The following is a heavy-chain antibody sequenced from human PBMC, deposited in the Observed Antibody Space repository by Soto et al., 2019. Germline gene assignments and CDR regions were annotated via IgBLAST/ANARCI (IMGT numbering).Heavy chain of an antibody. D-gene: IGHD5-12*01. CDR3: ARGPQWLRSDNWFDP. CDR1: GGSISSYY. CDR2: IHNTGTS. V-gene: IGHV4-59*01. J-gene: IGHJ5*02. Sequence: QVQLQESGPGSVKPSETLSLTCTVSGGSISSYYWSWLRQPPGKGLQWIGNIHNTGTSTYNHSLTSRVAISLDTSNNQFSLRLTSMTTADTAVYYCARGPQWLRSDNWFDPWGQGTLVTVAS.